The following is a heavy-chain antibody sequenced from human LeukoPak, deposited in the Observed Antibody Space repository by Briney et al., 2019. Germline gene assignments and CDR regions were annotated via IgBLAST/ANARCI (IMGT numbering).Heavy chain of an antibody. CDR1: GGSLSSGGSY. Sequence: SETLSLTCTVSGGSLSSGGSYCSWVRQPPGKGLEWVGSIYYSGSTNYNPSLKSRVTISVDTSKNQFSLKLSSVTAADTAVYYCAREVRYYYDSSGVLAYFDLWGRGTLVTVSS. V-gene: IGHV4-61*08. CDR2: IYYSGST. CDR3: AREVRYYYDSSGVLAYFDL. D-gene: IGHD3-22*01. J-gene: IGHJ2*01.